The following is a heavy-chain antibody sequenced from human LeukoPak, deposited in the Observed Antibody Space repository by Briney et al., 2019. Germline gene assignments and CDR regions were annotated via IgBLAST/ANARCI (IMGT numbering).Heavy chain of an antibody. CDR2: INPNSGGT. V-gene: IGHV1-2*06. CDR1: GYTFTGYY. J-gene: IGHJ4*02. D-gene: IGHD1-26*01. Sequence: ASVKVSCKASGYTFTGYYMHWVRQAPGQGLEWMGRINPNSGGTNYAQKFQGRVTMTRDTSISTAYMELGRLRSDDTAVYYCARGELGATEPTPDYWGQGTLVTVSS. CDR3: ARGELGATEPTPDY.